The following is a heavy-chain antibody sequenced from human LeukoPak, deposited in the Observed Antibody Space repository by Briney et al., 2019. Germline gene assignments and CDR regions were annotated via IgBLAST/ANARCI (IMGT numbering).Heavy chain of an antibody. V-gene: IGHV3-7*05. Sequence: GGSLRLSCAASGFTFSGSWMTWVRQAPGKGLEWVAHIKEDGSDKYYVDSVTGRFTISRDNTKNSLYLQMSSLRAEDTAVYYCATWNSDWEFAYWGQGTLVSVSS. J-gene: IGHJ4*02. D-gene: IGHD1/OR15-1a*01. CDR3: ATWNSDWEFAY. CDR2: IKEDGSDK. CDR1: GFTFSGSW.